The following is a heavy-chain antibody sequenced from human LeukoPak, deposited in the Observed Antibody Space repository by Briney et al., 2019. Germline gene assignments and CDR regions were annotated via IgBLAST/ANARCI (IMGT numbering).Heavy chain of an antibody. V-gene: IGHV4-34*01. Sequence: SETLSLTCAVYGGSFSGYYWSWIRQPPGKGLEWIGEINHSGSTNYNPSLKSRVTISVDTSKKRFSLRLSSVTAADSAFYYCAREGSGSLFYYGLDVWGQGTPVTVSS. D-gene: IGHD3-10*01. CDR2: INHSGST. CDR3: AREGSGSLFYYGLDV. CDR1: GGSFSGYY. J-gene: IGHJ6*02.